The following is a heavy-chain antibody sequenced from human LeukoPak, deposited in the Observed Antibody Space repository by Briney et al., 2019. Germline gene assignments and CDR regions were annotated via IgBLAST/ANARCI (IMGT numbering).Heavy chain of an antibody. Sequence: GGSLRLSCAASGLTFSSYWMSWVRQAPGKGLEWVANIKQDGSEKYYVDSVKGRFTISRDNAKNSLYLQMNSLRAEDTAVYYCARDSPSSGYYYFSLNAFDIWGQGTMVTVSS. CDR3: ARDSPSSGYYYFSLNAFDI. V-gene: IGHV3-7*01. CDR2: IKQDGSEK. J-gene: IGHJ3*02. CDR1: GLTFSSYW. D-gene: IGHD3-22*01.